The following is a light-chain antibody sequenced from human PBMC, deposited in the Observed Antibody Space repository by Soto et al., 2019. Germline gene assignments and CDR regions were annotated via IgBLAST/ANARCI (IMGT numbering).Light chain of an antibody. CDR3: QQLKSYVT. V-gene: IGKV1-5*03. Sequence: DIQMTQSPSTLSGTVGDRVTITCRASQTISSWLAWYQQKPGKAPKLLTYKASTLKSGVPSRFSGSGSGTDFALTIGSLQPEDFATYYCQQLKSYVTFGQGTRLEI. J-gene: IGKJ5*01. CDR2: KAS. CDR1: QTISSW.